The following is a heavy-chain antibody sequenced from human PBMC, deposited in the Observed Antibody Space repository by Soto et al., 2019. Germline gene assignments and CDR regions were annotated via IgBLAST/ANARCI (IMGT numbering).Heavy chain of an antibody. D-gene: IGHD5-12*01. V-gene: IGHV4-34*01. J-gene: IGHJ4*02. Sequence: SETLSLTCVVSGGSLSDYFWSWIRQPPGMALEWIGEINHLGSINYNPSLKSRVAISVDTSKNQFSLKLSSVTAADTAVYYCARSLVATIGYDYWGQGTLVTVSS. CDR3: ARSLVATIGYDY. CDR2: INHLGSI. CDR1: GGSLSDYF.